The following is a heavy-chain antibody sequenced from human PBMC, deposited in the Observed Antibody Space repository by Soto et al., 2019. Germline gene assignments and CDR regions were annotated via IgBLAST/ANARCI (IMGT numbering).Heavy chain of an antibody. CDR2: ISSSSSYI. D-gene: IGHD3-3*01. CDR1: GFTFSSYS. CDR3: ARADRYYDFWSGYYTGLGYYFYGMDV. J-gene: IGHJ6*02. Sequence: LRLSCAASGFTFSSYSMNWVRQAPGKGLEWVSSISSSSSYIYYADSVRGRFTISRDNAKNSLYLQMNSLRAEDTAVYYCARADRYYDFWSGYYTGLGYYFYGMDVWGQGTSFTASS. V-gene: IGHV3-21*01.